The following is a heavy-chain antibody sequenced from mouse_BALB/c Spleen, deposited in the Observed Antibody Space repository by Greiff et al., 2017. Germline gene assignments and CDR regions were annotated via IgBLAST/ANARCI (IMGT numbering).Heavy chain of an antibody. Sequence: QVQLQQPGAELVMPGASVTMSCKASGYTFTDYWMHWVKQRPGQGLEWIGAIDTSDSYTSYNQKFKGKATLTVDESSSTAYMQLSSLTSEDSAVYYCASDGNTWFAYWGQGTLVTVSA. V-gene: IGHV1-69*01. CDR2: IDTSDSYT. CDR3: ASDGNTWFAY. J-gene: IGHJ3*01. CDR1: GYTFTDYW. D-gene: IGHD2-1*01.